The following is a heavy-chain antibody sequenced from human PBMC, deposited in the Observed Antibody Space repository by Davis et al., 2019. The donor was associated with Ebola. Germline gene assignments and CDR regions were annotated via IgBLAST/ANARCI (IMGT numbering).Heavy chain of an antibody. CDR1: GGSVSSDIYY. V-gene: IGHV4-39*01. D-gene: IGHD5-24*01. CDR2: IYYSGST. CDR3: ARVDDY. J-gene: IGHJ4*02. Sequence: MPSETLSLTCTVSGGSVSSDIYYWGWIRQPPGKGLEWIGNIYYSGSTYYNPSLKSRVTISVDTSKNQFSLKLNSVTAADTAVYYCARVDDYWGQGTLVTVSS.